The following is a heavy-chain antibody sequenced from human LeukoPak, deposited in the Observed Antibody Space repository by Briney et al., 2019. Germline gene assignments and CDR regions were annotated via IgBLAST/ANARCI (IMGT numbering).Heavy chain of an antibody. D-gene: IGHD5/OR15-5a*01. CDR1: GYTFTTYY. CDR3: AREVTVYVLDV. J-gene: IGHJ6*04. CDR2: INPSDGST. Sequence: ASVKVSCKASGYTFTTYYVHWVRQAPGQGLEWMGIINPSDGSTSYAQKFQDRVTMTRDMSTSTVYMELSSLRSDDTAVYYCAREVTVYVLDVWGKGTTVTVSS. V-gene: IGHV1-46*01.